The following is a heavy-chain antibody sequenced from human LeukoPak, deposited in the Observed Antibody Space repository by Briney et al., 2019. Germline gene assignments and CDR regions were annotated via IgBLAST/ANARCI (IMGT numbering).Heavy chain of an antibody. V-gene: IGHV5-51*01. CDR1: GYSFTSYW. CDR2: IYPGDSDT. CDR3: ARQFDTAMVYFDY. J-gene: IGHJ4*02. Sequence: GESLKISCKDSGYSFTSYWIGWVRQMPGKGLEWMGIIYPGDSDTRYSPSFQGQVTISADKSISTAYLQWSSLKASDTAMYYCARQFDTAMVYFDYWGQGTLVTVSS. D-gene: IGHD5-18*01.